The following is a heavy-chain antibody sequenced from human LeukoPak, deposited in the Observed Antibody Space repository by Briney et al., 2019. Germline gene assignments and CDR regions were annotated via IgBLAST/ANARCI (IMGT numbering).Heavy chain of an antibody. CDR3: ARGYSLGY. J-gene: IGHJ4*02. CDR2: INQDGSEK. V-gene: IGHV3-7*05. D-gene: IGHD1-26*01. Sequence: GGSLRLSCEASGFTFRDYWMSWVRQAPGKGLEWVANINQDGSEKNYVDSVKGRFTISRDNTKNSLYLQMNSLRAEDTALYYCARGYSLGYWGQGTLVTVSS. CDR1: GFTFRDYW.